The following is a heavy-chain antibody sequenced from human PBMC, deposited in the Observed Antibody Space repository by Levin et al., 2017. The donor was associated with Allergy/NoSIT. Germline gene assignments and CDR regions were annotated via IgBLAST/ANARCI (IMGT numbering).Heavy chain of an antibody. V-gene: IGHV4-39*01. CDR2: IYYSGST. CDR1: GGSISSSSYY. Sequence: PSETLSLTCTVSGGSISSSSYYWGWIRQPPGKGLEWIGSIYYSGSTYYNPSLKSRVTISVDTSKNQFSLKLSSVTAADTAVYYCARHKRISHYDYVWGSYRHHTDAFDIWGQGTMVTVSS. J-gene: IGHJ3*02. D-gene: IGHD3-16*02. CDR3: ARHKRISHYDYVWGSYRHHTDAFDI.